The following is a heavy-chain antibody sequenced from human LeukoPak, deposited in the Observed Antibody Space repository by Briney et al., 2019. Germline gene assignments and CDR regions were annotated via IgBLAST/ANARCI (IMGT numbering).Heavy chain of an antibody. CDR3: ARKPPVVPTTMPDN. Sequence: ASVKVSCKASGYTFTTYFMHWVRQAPGQGLEWVGIINPSDGTTSYAQRFRGRVTMTRDTSTSTVHMELNSLRSDDTAVYYCARKPPVVPTTMPDNWGQGTLVTVSS. J-gene: IGHJ4*02. CDR2: INPSDGTT. CDR1: GYTFTTYF. D-gene: IGHD2-2*01. V-gene: IGHV1-46*01.